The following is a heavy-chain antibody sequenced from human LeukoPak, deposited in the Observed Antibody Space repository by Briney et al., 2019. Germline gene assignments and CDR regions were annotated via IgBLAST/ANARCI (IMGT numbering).Heavy chain of an antibody. CDR3: ARDPSFYDILTGYYPNAFDI. J-gene: IGHJ3*02. CDR1: GFTFSSYG. V-gene: IGHV3-33*01. CDR2: IWYDGSNK. D-gene: IGHD3-9*01. Sequence: GGSLRLSCAASGFTFSSYGMHWVRQAPGKGLEWVAVIWYDGSNKYYADSVKGRFTISRDNSKNTLYLQMNSLRAEDTAVYYCARDPSFYDILTGYYPNAFDIWGQGTMVTVSS.